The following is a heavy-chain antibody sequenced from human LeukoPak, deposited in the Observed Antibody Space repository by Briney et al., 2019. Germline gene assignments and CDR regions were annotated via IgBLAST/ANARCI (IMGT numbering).Heavy chain of an antibody. J-gene: IGHJ4*02. CDR2: IHPNGGVK. CDR1: GLTFGSYW. CDR3: ASTFPYCPSGTCAL. Sequence: PGGSLRLSCAASGLTFGSYWMSWVRQAPGKGLEWVANIHPNGGVKNYVDSVKGRFTISRDNAANSLYLQVNSLRAEDSAVYYCASTFPYCPSGTCALGGQGTLVTVSS. V-gene: IGHV3-7*01. D-gene: IGHD2-15*01.